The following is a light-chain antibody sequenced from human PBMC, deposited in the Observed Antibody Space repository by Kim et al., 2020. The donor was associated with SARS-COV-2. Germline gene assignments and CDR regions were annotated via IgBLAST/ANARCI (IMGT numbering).Light chain of an antibody. J-gene: IGLJ1*01. Sequence: GQSVTISSTGTSSDVGRNNYVSWYQQHPDKAPKLMIYEVNKRPSGVPDRFSGSKSGNTASLTVSGLQAEDEADYYCSSYAGSNNFVFGTGTKVTVL. V-gene: IGLV2-8*01. CDR3: SSYAGSNNFV. CDR1: SSDVGRNNY. CDR2: EVN.